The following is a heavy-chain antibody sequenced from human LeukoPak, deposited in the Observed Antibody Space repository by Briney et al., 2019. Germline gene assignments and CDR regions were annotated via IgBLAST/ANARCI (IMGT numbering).Heavy chain of an antibody. CDR3: ARGSVVTFDY. CDR1: GFTFSSYA. Sequence: GGSLRLSCAASGFTFSSYAMSWVRQAPGKGLKWVSSISGSGGSTYYTDSVKGRFTISRDNSKNTLYLQMHSLRAEDTAVYYCARGSVVTFDYWGQGTLVTVSS. CDR2: ISGSGGST. V-gene: IGHV3-23*01. J-gene: IGHJ4*02. D-gene: IGHD4-23*01.